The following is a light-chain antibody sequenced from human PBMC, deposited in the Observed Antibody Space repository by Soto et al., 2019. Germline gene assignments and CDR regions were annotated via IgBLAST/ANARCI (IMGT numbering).Light chain of an antibody. Sequence: QSVLTQPPSASGNPGQRVTISCSGSRSSIGSNTVNWYQHLPGSAPKLLIYSNNHRPSGVPDRFSASKAGASAALAISGLQSEDEGDYYCAAWDASLGGFDVFGSGTKVTAL. CDR3: AAWDASLGGFDV. J-gene: IGLJ1*01. CDR2: SNN. V-gene: IGLV1-44*01. CDR1: RSSIGSNT.